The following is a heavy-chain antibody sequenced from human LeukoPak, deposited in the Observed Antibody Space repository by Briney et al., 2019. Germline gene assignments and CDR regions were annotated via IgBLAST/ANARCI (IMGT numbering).Heavy chain of an antibody. CDR3: ARGPTHYDFWSGYFLADY. V-gene: IGHV5-51*01. Sequence: GESLKISCKGSGYSFTSYWIGWVRQMPGKDLEWMGIIYPGDSDTRYSPSFQGQVTISADKSISTAYLQWSSLKASDTAMYYCARGPTHYDFWSGYFLADYWGQGTLVTVSS. CDR1: GYSFTSYW. D-gene: IGHD3-3*01. J-gene: IGHJ4*02. CDR2: IYPGDSDT.